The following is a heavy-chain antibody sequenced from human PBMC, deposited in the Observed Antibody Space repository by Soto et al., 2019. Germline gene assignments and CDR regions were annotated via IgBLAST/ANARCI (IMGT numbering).Heavy chain of an antibody. CDR3: ARDKGDCNDVDYYYYMDV. J-gene: IGHJ6*03. CDR2: INSDGSST. Sequence: GGSLRLSCAASGFTFSSYWMHWVRQATGKGLVWVSCINSDGSSTSYADSVKGRFTISSDNAKNTLYLQMNSLRAEDTAVYYCARDKGDCNDVDYYYYMDVWGKGTTVTVSS. CDR1: GFTFSSYW. V-gene: IGHV3-74*01. D-gene: IGHD1-1*01.